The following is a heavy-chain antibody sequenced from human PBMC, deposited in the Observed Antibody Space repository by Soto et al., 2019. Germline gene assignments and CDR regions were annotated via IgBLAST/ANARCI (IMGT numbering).Heavy chain of an antibody. J-gene: IGHJ1*01. Sequence: AASVKVSCKASGYLFTAYSMHWVRLAPGQGLEWMGVVNPSGGSTKYARNFQGRVTMTRDTSTTTIYMELSSLRSDDTAIYYCAREENCSGGTCYSEYFHRWGQGTLVTVSS. CDR2: VNPSGGST. CDR3: AREENCSGGTCYSEYFHR. V-gene: IGHV1-46*01. D-gene: IGHD2-15*01. CDR1: GYLFTAYS.